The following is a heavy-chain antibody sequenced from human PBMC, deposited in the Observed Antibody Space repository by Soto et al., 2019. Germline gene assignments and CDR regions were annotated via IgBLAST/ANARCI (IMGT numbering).Heavy chain of an antibody. D-gene: IGHD1-26*01. Sequence: EGQLVESGGGLVQPGGSLRLSCAASGITFISYWMHWVRQVPGKGLVWVAHINSDGSTTTYAVSVKGRFTISRENAKSTLGLQMNGLRAEDTAVYYCARGSVGANFDYWGQGTLVTVSS. CDR2: INSDGSTT. CDR3: ARGSVGANFDY. V-gene: IGHV3-74*03. CDR1: GITFISYW. J-gene: IGHJ4*02.